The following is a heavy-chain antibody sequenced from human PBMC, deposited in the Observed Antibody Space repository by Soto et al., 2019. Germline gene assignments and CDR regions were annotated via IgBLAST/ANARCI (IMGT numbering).Heavy chain of an antibody. V-gene: IGHV4-30-2*01. CDR2: IYHSGST. CDR1: GGSISSGGYS. J-gene: IGHJ4*02. CDR3: ARGDERGLDY. Sequence: QVQLQESGSGLVKPSQTLSLTCAVSGGSISSGGYSWSWIRQPPGKGLEWIGYIYHSGSTYYNPSLKSRVTISVDRSKNQFSLKLSSVTAADTAVYYCARGDERGLDYWGQGTLVTVSS. D-gene: IGHD1-1*01.